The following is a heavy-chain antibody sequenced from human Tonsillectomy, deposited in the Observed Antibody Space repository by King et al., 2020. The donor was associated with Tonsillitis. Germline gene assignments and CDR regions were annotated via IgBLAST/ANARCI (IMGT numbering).Heavy chain of an antibody. CDR2: IIPMFGTT. CDR1: GGTFSRNA. CDR3: AREADSGSEGDGVEI. D-gene: IGHD1-26*01. Sequence: MQLVQSGAEVKKPGSSVKVSCKASGGTFSRNAISWVRQAPGQGLEWMGGIIPMFGTTSYAPKFQGSVTMTADESTSTAYMELSSLRSEDTAVYYCAREADSGSEGDGVEIWGQGTMVTVSS. V-gene: IGHV1-69*01. J-gene: IGHJ3*02.